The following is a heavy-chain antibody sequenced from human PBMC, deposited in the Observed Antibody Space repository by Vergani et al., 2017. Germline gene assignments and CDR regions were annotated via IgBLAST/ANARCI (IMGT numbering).Heavy chain of an antibody. CDR1: GFTFSDYY. D-gene: IGHD3-10*01. Sequence: QVQLVESGGGLVKPGGSLRLSCAASGFTFSDYYLSWIRQAPGKGLEWVSYISSSSSYTNYADSVKGRFTISRDNAKNSLYLQMNSLRAEDTAVYYCARGAGELLTFDYWGQGTLVTVSS. CDR3: ARGAGELLTFDY. V-gene: IGHV3-11*05. J-gene: IGHJ4*02. CDR2: ISSSSSYT.